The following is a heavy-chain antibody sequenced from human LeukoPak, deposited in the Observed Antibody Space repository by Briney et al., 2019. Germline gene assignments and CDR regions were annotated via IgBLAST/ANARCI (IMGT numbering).Heavy chain of an antibody. D-gene: IGHD1-26*01. Sequence: ASVKVSCKASGYTFTSYYMHWVRQAPGQGLEWMGIINPSGGSTSYAQKFQGRVTMTRDMSTSTVYMELSSLRSEDTAVYYCARATVGANVAFDIWGQGTMVTVSS. CDR3: ARATVGANVAFDI. J-gene: IGHJ3*02. V-gene: IGHV1-46*01. CDR2: INPSGGST. CDR1: GYTFTSYY.